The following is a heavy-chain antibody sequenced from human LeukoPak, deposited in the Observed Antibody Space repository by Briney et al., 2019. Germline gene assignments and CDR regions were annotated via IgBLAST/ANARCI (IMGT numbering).Heavy chain of an antibody. CDR1: GYTFTIYD. CDR3: ARDNDSRDPPHFDY. CDR2: MNPNSGNT. D-gene: IGHD3-16*01. V-gene: IGHV1-8*01. Sequence: ASVKVSCKASGYTFTIYDINWVRQATGQGLEWMGWMNPNSGNTGYAQKFQGRVTMTRNTSTSTAYMELSSLTSEDTAVYYCARDNDSRDPPHFDYWGQGTLVTVSS. J-gene: IGHJ4*02.